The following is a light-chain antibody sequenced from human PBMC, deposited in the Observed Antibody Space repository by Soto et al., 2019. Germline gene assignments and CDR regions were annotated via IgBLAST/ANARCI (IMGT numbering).Light chain of an antibody. Sequence: QSALTQPASVSGSPGQSITISCTGTSSDVGGYNYVSWFQQHPGKAPNLMIYDVYRRPSGVSYRFSGSKSGNTASLTISGCQAEDEADYYCSSYTPRSTVVFGGGTKLTVL. CDR3: SSYTPRSTVV. J-gene: IGLJ2*01. V-gene: IGLV2-14*01. CDR1: SSDVGGYNY. CDR2: DVY.